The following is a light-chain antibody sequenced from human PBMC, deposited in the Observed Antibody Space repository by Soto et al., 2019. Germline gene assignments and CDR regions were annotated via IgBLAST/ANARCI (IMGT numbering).Light chain of an antibody. CDR2: DAS. CDR3: QQYGTSPYT. Sequence: EIVLTQSPATLSLSPGERATLSCGASQSVVGRYIAWYQQKPGLAPRLLIYDASSRATGIPDRFSGSGSGTDFSLTITRLEPEDFAGYYCQQYGTSPYTFGQGTKLEIK. CDR1: QSVVGRY. V-gene: IGKV3D-20*01. J-gene: IGKJ2*01.